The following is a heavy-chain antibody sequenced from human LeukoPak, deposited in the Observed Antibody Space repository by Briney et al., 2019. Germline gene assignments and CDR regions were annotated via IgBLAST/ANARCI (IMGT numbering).Heavy chain of an antibody. Sequence: GGSLRLSCAASGFTFSSYAMHWVRQAPGKGLEWVAVISYDGSNKYYADSVKGRFTISRDNSKNTLYLQMNSLRAEDTAVYFCASSSGLWELFTRFDYWGQGTLVTVSS. CDR3: ASSSGLWELFTRFDY. CDR2: ISYDGSNK. D-gene: IGHD3-16*01. CDR1: GFTFSSYA. J-gene: IGHJ4*02. V-gene: IGHV3-30*04.